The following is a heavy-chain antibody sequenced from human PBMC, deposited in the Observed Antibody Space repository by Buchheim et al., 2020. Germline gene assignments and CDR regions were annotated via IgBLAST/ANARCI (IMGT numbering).Heavy chain of an antibody. CDR1: GFTFSSYG. D-gene: IGHD3-22*01. CDR2: IWYDGSNK. CDR3: ARDQEGRGYSRSPDY. V-gene: IGHV3-33*01. Sequence: QVQLVESGGGVVQPGRSLRLSCAASGFTFSSYGMHWVRQAPGKGLEWVAVIWYDGSNKYYADSVKGRFTISRDNSKNTLYLQMNSLRAEDTAVYYCARDQEGRGYSRSPDYWGQGTL. J-gene: IGHJ4*02.